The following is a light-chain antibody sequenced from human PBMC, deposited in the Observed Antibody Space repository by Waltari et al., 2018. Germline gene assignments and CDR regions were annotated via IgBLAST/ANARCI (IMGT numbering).Light chain of an antibody. V-gene: IGKV3-20*01. J-gene: IGKJ1*01. CDR1: QSISRY. CDR3: QHHFRLPAT. CDR2: AAS. Sequence: IMLTKSPGTLSLSPGERATLSCRASQSISRYLAWYQQKPGQAPRLLIYAASTRATVIPDRFSGSGSGTDFSLTISGLEPEDSAVYYCQHHFRLPATFGQGTKVESK.